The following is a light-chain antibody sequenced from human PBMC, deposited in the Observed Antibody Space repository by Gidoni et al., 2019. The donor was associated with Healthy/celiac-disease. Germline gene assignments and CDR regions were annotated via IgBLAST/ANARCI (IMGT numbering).Light chain of an antibody. CDR2: KDS. Sequence: SHDLPQPPPVPVSPGQTARITCSGDALPKQYAYWYQQKPGQAPVLVLYKDSERPSGIPERFSGSSSGTTVTLTISGVQAEDEADYYCQSADSSGTYPFGGGTKLTVL. CDR3: QSADSSGTYP. J-gene: IGLJ2*01. V-gene: IGLV3-25*03. CDR1: ALPKQY.